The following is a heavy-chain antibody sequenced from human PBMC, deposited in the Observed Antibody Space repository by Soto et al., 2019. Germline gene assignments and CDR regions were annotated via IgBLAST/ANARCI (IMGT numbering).Heavy chain of an antibody. CDR1: GYTLTSYD. CDR3: ASMSTHSPSYCSSTSCYSYFDY. CDR2: MNPNSGNT. Sequence: ASVKLSCKASGYTLTSYDSNWVRQATGQGLEWMGWMNPNSGNTGYAQKFQGRVTMTRNTSISTAYMELSSLRSEDTAVYYCASMSTHSPSYCSSTSCYSYFDYWGQGTLVTVSS. J-gene: IGHJ4*02. D-gene: IGHD2-2*02. V-gene: IGHV1-8*01.